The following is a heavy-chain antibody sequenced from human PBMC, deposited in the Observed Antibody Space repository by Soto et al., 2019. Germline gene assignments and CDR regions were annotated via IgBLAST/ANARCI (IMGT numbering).Heavy chain of an antibody. CDR1: GFTFSSYS. Sequence: PGGSLRLSCAASGFTFSSYSMNWVRQAPGKGLEWVSSISSSSSYIYYADSVKGRFTISRDNAKNSLYLQMNSLRAEDTAVYYCASIAAAAFPKDRAFDIWGQGTMVTVSS. J-gene: IGHJ3*02. V-gene: IGHV3-21*01. D-gene: IGHD6-13*01. CDR2: ISSSSSYI. CDR3: ASIAAAAFPKDRAFDI.